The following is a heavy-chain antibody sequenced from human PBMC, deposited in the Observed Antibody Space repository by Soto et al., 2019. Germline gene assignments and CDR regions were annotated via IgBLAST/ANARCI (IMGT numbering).Heavy chain of an antibody. V-gene: IGHV3-33*01. Sequence: QMHLVESGGGVVQPGRSLGLSCAASGVAFTRSGMHWVRQAPGKGLEWVAFIFSDGGSKYYADSVKGRFTISRDNSKNTLYLQMNSLRAEDTAIYYCARDKGTTCLDNWGQGTLVTVSS. D-gene: IGHD1-7*01. J-gene: IGHJ4*02. CDR1: GVAFTRSG. CDR3: ARDKGTTCLDN. CDR2: IFSDGGSK.